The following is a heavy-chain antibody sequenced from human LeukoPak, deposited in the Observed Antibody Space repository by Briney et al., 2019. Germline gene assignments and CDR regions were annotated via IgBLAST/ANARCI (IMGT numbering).Heavy chain of an antibody. V-gene: IGHV4-59*01. D-gene: IGHD3-10*01. CDR3: ARAYGSGSYYVFDY. CDR2: IYYSGST. J-gene: IGHJ4*02. CDR1: GGSISSYY. Sequence: SETLSLTCTVSGGSISSYYWSWIRQPPEKGLEWIGYIYYSGSTNYNPSLKSRVTISVDTSKNQFSLKLSSVTAADTAVYYCARAYGSGSYYVFDYWGQGTLVTVSS.